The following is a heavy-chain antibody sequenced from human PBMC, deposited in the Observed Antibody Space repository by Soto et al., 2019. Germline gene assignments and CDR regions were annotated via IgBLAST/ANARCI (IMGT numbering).Heavy chain of an antibody. CDR1: GGSFSGYY. J-gene: IGHJ6*02. Sequence: GTLSLTCAVYGGSFSGYYWSWIRQPPGKGLEWIGEINHSGSTNYNPSLKSRVTISVDTSKNQFSLKLSSVTAADTAVYYCASLGFLYYYYGMDVWGQGTTVTVSS. CDR3: ASLGFLYYYYGMDV. D-gene: IGHD3-10*01. CDR2: INHSGST. V-gene: IGHV4-34*01.